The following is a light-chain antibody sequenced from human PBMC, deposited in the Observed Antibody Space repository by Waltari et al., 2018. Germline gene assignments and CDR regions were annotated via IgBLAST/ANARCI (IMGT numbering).Light chain of an antibody. CDR3: SSYTSSSTLV. J-gene: IGLJ3*02. CDR2: EVS. Sequence: QSALTQPASVSGSPGQSITISCTGTSSDVGGYNYVSWYQQHPGKAPKLSIYEVSNRPSGVSNRFSGSRSGNTAPLTISGLQAEDEADYYCSSYTSSSTLVFGGGTKLTVL. CDR1: SSDVGGYNY. V-gene: IGLV2-14*01.